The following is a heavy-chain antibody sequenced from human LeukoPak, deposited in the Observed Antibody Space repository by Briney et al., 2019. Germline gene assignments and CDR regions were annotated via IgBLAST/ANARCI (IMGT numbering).Heavy chain of an antibody. CDR3: ARDSGSYYLGYYFDY. D-gene: IGHD1-26*01. CDR2: IWCDGSNK. CDR1: GFTFSSYG. J-gene: IGHJ4*02. V-gene: IGHV3-33*01. Sequence: GGSLRLSCAASGFTFSSYGMHWVRQAPGKGLEWVAVIWCDGSNKYYADSVKGRFTISRDNSKNTLYLQMNSLRAEDTAVYYCARDSGSYYLGYYFDYWGQGTLVTVSS.